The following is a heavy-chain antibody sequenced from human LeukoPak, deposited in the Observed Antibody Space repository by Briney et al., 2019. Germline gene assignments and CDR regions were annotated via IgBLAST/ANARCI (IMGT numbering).Heavy chain of an antibody. CDR3: ARTPPMEYYDSPPYYYMDV. CDR2: IIPIFGTA. CDR1: GGTFSSYA. V-gene: IGHV1-69*05. D-gene: IGHD3-22*01. Sequence: ASVKVSCKASGGTFSSYAISWARHAPGQGLEWMGGIIPIFGTANYAQKFQGRVTITTDESTSTAYMELSSLRSEDTAVYYCARTPPMEYYDSPPYYYMDVWGKGTTVTVSS. J-gene: IGHJ6*03.